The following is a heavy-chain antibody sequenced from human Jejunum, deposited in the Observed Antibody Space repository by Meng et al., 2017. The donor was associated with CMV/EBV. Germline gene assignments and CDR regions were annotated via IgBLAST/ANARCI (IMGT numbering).Heavy chain of an antibody. CDR3: ARTGYCSSTSCYMGGFDY. Sequence: SYAISWVRQAPGQGLEWMGGIIPILGIANYAQKFQGRVTITADKSTSTAYMELSSLRSEDTAVYYCARTGYCSSTSCYMGGFDYWGQGTRVTVSS. V-gene: IGHV1-69*10. J-gene: IGHJ4*02. CDR2: IIPILGIA. D-gene: IGHD2-2*02. CDR1: SYA.